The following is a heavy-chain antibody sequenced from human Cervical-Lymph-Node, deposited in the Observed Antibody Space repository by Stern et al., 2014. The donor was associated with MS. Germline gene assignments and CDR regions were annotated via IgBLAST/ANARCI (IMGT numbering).Heavy chain of an antibody. J-gene: IGHJ4*02. CDR3: ARQESGHTLDD. Sequence: EVQLVESGAEVKKPGESLRISCQGSGYSFTSFSINWVRQMPGKGLEWMGRIDHSDSYPNYSPSFQGHVTFSVDRSINTAYLQWDSLKASDTAMYYCARQESGHTLDDWGQGTLVTISS. CDR1: GYSFTSFS. D-gene: IGHD3-3*01. CDR2: IDHSDSYP. V-gene: IGHV5-10-1*03.